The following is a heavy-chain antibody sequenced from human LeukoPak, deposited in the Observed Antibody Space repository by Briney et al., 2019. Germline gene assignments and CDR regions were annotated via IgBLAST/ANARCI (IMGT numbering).Heavy chain of an antibody. CDR2: IYTSGST. D-gene: IGHD3-9*01. CDR1: GGSISSYY. CDR3: ARENLVLTYDILTGYYSRAFDI. J-gene: IGHJ3*02. Sequence: SETLSLTCTVSGGSISSYYWSWIRQPAGKGLEWIGRIYTSGSTNYNPSLKSRVTMSVDTSKNQFSLKLSSVTAADTAVYYCARENLVLTYDILTGYYSRAFDIWGQGTMVTVSS. V-gene: IGHV4-4*07.